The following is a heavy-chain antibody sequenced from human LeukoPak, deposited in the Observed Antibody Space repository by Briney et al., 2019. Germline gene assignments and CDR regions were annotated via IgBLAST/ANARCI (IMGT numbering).Heavy chain of an antibody. V-gene: IGHV4-30-4*08. Sequence: PSETLSLTCTVSGGSISSGDYFWSWIRQSPGKGLELIGYIYYSGSTYYNPSLKSRLTISVDMAQNQFSLKLSSVTAADTAVYFCARTRIRYQLPTAFDYWGQGTLATVSS. CDR1: GGSISSGDYF. CDR2: IYYSGST. J-gene: IGHJ4*02. D-gene: IGHD2-2*01. CDR3: ARTRIRYQLPTAFDY.